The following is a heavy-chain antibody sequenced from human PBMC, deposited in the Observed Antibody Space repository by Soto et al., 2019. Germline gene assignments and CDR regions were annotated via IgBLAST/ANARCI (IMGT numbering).Heavy chain of an antibody. Sequence: GGSLRLSCAASGFTFSSYGMHWVRQAPGKGLEWVAIIWHDGSNRYYVDSVKGRFTISRDNSKSTLYMQMNNLRAEDTVMYYCVRDGSELLWSGESSREYYFDYWGQGTLVTVYS. D-gene: IGHD3-10*01. CDR2: IWHDGSNR. V-gene: IGHV3-33*01. J-gene: IGHJ4*02. CDR1: GFTFSSYG. CDR3: VRDGSELLWSGESSREYYFDY.